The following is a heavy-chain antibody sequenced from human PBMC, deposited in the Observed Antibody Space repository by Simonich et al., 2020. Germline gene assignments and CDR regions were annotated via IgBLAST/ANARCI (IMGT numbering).Heavy chain of an antibody. J-gene: IGHJ3*02. V-gene: IGHV1-69-2*01. CDR3: ATGFEYSSSSWAFDI. CDR1: GSTFTDDY. CDR2: GDPEDGET. D-gene: IGHD6-6*01. Sequence: EVQLVQSGAEVKKPGATVKISCKVSGSTFTDDYMHWVQQAPGKGLDGMELGDPEDGETIYAEKFQGRVTITADTSTDTAYMELSSLRSEDTAVYYCATGFEYSSSSWAFDIWGQGTMVTVSS.